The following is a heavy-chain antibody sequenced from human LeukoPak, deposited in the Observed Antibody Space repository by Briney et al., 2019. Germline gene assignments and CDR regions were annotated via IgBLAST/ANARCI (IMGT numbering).Heavy chain of an antibody. D-gene: IGHD3-10*01. Sequence: GGSLRLSCAGSGFTFRNYWMGWVRQPPGKGLEWVANIRQDGGDNHYVDSVKGRFTISRDNARNSLSLQMNSLRAEDTAVYYCTKWSTSGSYYTEWGQGTQVIVSS. CDR1: GFTFRNYW. J-gene: IGHJ4*02. V-gene: IGHV3-7*01. CDR2: IRQDGGDN. CDR3: TKWSTSGSYYTE.